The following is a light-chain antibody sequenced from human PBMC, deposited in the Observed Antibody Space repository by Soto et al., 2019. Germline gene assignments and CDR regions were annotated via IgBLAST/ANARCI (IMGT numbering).Light chain of an antibody. CDR1: SSDVCGYNY. V-gene: IGLV2-14*01. CDR2: DVS. Sequence: QSALTQPASVSGSHGQSITISCTGTSSDVCGYNYVSWYQQHPGKAPKLMIYDVSNQPSGVSNRFSVSKSGNTASLTISGLPAEDEADYYCSSYTSSSTLVVFGGGTKLTV. CDR3: SSYTSSSTLVV. J-gene: IGLJ2*01.